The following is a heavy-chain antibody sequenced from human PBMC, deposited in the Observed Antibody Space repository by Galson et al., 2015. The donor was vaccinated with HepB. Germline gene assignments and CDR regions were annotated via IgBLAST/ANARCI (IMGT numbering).Heavy chain of an antibody. V-gene: IGHV3-11*06. J-gene: IGHJ4*02. CDR2: ISHNTLYT. CDR3: VRVADVDYGDHSHFDY. D-gene: IGHD4-17*01. Sequence: SLRLSCAASGFTSSDYYMSWIRQAPGKGLEWRSYISHNTLYTNYADSVKGRITISRDNARNSLYLQLNSLRAEDTAVYYCVRVADVDYGDHSHFDYWGQGTLVTVSS. CDR1: GFTSSDYY.